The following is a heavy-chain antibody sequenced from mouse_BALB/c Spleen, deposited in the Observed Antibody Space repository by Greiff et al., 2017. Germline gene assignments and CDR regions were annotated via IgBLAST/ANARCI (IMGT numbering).Heavy chain of an antibody. CDR1: GFSLTSYG. V-gene: IGHV2-9*02. CDR3: ARELIPNPYYYAMDY. J-gene: IGHJ4*01. Sequence: QVQLKESGPGLVAPSQSLSITCTVSGFSLTSYGVHWVRQPPGKGLEWLGVIWAGGSTNYNSALMSRLSISKDNSKSQVFLKMNSLQTDDTAMYYCARELIPNPYYYAMDYWGQGTSVTVSS. D-gene: IGHD6-1*01. CDR2: IWAGGST.